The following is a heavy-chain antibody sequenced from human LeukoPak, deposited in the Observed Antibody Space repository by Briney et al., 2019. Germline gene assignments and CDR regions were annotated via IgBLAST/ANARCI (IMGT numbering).Heavy chain of an antibody. CDR2: INPNSGGT. CDR3: ARERGDIVVVPAPDV. Sequence: GAPVKVSCKASGYTFTGYYMHWVRQAPGQGLEWMGWINPNSGGTNYAQKFQGRVTMTRDTSISTAYMELSRLRSDDTAVYYCARERGDIVVVPAPDVRGKGTTVTVSS. V-gene: IGHV1-2*02. J-gene: IGHJ6*04. CDR1: GYTFTGYY. D-gene: IGHD2-2*01.